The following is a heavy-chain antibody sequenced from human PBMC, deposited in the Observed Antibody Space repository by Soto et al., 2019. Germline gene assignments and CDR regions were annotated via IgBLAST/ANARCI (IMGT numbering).Heavy chain of an antibody. J-gene: IGHJ4*02. D-gene: IGHD1-1*01. CDR2: INHSGIT. Sequence: NPSETLSLTCTVSRGSFSGYFWTWIRQPPGKGLEWLAEINHSGITNYNPSVESRVSMSVDTSKNQFSLRLYSVTAADTAVYYCVRGPYNYNSRYFDYWGQGTLVTVSS. CDR3: VRGPYNYNSRYFDY. CDR1: RGSFSGYF. V-gene: IGHV4-34*01.